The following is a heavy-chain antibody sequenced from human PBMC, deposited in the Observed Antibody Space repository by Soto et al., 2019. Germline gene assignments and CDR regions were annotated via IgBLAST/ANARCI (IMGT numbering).Heavy chain of an antibody. Sequence: GVSLRVSCAASGFTLSNYAMSWVRQAPGKGLEWVSALSGSGGDKYYEDSVKGRFTISRDNSKNTLFLQMSSLRADDTAVYFCAREASVSTYYFDHWGQGTLVTVSS. V-gene: IGHV3-23*01. CDR2: LSGSGGDK. D-gene: IGHD2-8*01. CDR3: AREASVSTYYFDH. CDR1: GFTLSNYA. J-gene: IGHJ4*02.